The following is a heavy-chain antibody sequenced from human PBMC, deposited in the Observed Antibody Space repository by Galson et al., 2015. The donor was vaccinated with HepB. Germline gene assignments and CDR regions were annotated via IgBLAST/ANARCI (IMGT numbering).Heavy chain of an antibody. CDR3: ARHGSDWYPYNYHGVDV. Sequence: SETLSLTCTVSGGSISSSTYNWGWIRQPLGEGLEWIGSIYYTGTTYYNPSLKSRVTISVDTSKNQFSLILHSVTATDTAVYYCARHGSDWYPYNYHGVDVWGQGTTVTVSS. V-gene: IGHV4-39*01. D-gene: IGHD6-13*01. CDR1: GGSISSSTYN. CDR2: IYYTGTT. J-gene: IGHJ6*02.